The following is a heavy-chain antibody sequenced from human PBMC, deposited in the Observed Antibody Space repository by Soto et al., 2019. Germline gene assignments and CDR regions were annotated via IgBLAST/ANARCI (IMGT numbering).Heavy chain of an antibody. J-gene: IGHJ6*04. CDR1: GFTVSSKY. Sequence: EVQLVESGGGLVQPGGSLRLSCAASGFTVSSKYMSWVRQAPGKGLEWVSLIQSGGPTYYADSVKGRFTISRDTSENTVNLQMDSLRAEDTAVYYCARDDVLCDGGRCYGVPLDVWGKWTTVTVSS. V-gene: IGHV3-66*01. D-gene: IGHD2-15*01. CDR2: IQSGGPT. CDR3: ARDDVLCDGGRCYGVPLDV.